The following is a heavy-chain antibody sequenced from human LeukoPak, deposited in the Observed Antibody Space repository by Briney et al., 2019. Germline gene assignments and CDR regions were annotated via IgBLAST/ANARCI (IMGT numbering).Heavy chain of an antibody. D-gene: IGHD3-3*01. J-gene: IGHJ4*02. CDR2: IYYSGTA. CDR3: ARLPRYDFWS. CDR1: GASISSTNFY. V-gene: IGHV4-39*01. Sequence: SETLSLTCTVSGASISSTNFYWGWIRQPPGKGLEWIGNIYYSGTAYYNPSLKSRVAISVDTSKKQFSLKLSSVTAADTAVYYCARLPRYDFWSWGQGTLVTVSS.